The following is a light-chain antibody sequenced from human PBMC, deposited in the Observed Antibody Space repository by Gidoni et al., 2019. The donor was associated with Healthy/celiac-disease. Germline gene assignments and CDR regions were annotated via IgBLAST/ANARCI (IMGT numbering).Light chain of an antibody. CDR3: QQSYSTPIT. CDR2: AAS. CDR1: QSISSY. J-gene: IGKJ5*01. V-gene: IGKV1-39*01. Sequence: DIQMTQSPSSLSASVGDRVPITCRASQSISSYLNWYQQKPGKAPKLLIYAASSLQSGVPSRFSRSGSGTDFTLTISSLQPEDFATYYCQQSYSTPITFGQGTRLEIK.